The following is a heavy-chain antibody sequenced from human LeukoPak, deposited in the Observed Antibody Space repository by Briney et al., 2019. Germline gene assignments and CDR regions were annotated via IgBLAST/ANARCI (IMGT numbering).Heavy chain of an antibody. V-gene: IGHV4-39*07. CDR2: MYYTGTT. CDR1: GGSIRSLGYS. J-gene: IGHJ5*02. CDR3: ARSVSAYAGRGWFDP. D-gene: IGHD5-12*01. Sequence: SETLSLTYSVSGGSIRSLGYSWGWIRQPPGKGLEWIASMYYTGTTYYNPSLKSRVTMSVDTSKNQFSLNLTSVTAADTAVFYCARSVSAYAGRGWFDPWGQGTLVTVSS.